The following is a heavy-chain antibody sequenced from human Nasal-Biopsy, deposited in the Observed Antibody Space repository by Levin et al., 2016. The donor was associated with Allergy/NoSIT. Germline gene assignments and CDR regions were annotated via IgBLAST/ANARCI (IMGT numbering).Heavy chain of an antibody. CDR1: GFTFSSYA. D-gene: IGHD3-3*01. V-gene: IGHV3-23*01. CDR3: AKGPPRTITTSEPGADP. Sequence: GGSLRLSCAASGFTFSSYAMSWVRQAPGKGLEWVSGIGGSGGSTFYADSVKGRFTISRDNSRNTLYLQMNTLRAEDTAVYYCAKGPPRTITTSEPGADPWGQGTLVTVSS. J-gene: IGHJ5*02. CDR2: IGGSGGST.